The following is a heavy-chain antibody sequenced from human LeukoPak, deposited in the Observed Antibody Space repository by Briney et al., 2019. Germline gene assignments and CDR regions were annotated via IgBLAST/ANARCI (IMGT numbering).Heavy chain of an antibody. Sequence: SETLSLTCTVSGGSISSGDYYWSWIRQPPGKGLEWIGYIYYSGSTNYNPSLKSRVTISVDTSKNQFSLKLSSVTAADTAVYYCASNRYGDYGRFDYWGQGTLVTVSS. J-gene: IGHJ4*02. CDR3: ASNRYGDYGRFDY. V-gene: IGHV4-61*08. CDR1: GGSISSGDYY. CDR2: IYYSGST. D-gene: IGHD4-17*01.